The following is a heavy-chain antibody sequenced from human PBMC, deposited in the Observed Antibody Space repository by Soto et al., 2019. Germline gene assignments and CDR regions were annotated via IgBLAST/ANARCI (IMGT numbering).Heavy chain of an antibody. J-gene: IGHJ4*02. CDR3: ARGRYDYSNYYFDY. CDR2: IWYDGSNI. V-gene: IGHV3-33*01. CDR1: GFTFSSFG. D-gene: IGHD4-4*01. Sequence: QVQLVESGGGVVQPGRSPRLSCAASGFTFSSFGMHWVRQAPGKGLEWVAVIWYDGSNIHYADSVKGRFTISRDNSRNTLYLQRNSLRAEDTAVYYCARGRYDYSNYYFDYCGQGTLVTVSS.